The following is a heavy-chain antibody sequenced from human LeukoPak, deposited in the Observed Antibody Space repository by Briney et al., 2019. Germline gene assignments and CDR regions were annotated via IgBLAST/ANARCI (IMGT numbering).Heavy chain of an antibody. Sequence: ASVKVSCKASGYIFTSYGISWVRQAPGQGLEWMGGIIPIFGTANYAQNFQGRVTITADSSTSTAYMELSSLRSEDTAVYFCARDEGAKIAFAIWGQGTMVTVSS. V-gene: IGHV1-69*06. CDR2: IIPIFGTA. D-gene: IGHD1-26*01. CDR3: ARDEGAKIAFAI. J-gene: IGHJ3*02. CDR1: GYIFTSYG.